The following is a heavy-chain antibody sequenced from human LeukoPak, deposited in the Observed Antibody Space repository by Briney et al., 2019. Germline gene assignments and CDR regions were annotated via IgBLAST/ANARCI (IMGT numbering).Heavy chain of an antibody. V-gene: IGHV3-21*04. CDR1: GFTFSSYS. CDR3: AKVGGYYYDSSGYAL. D-gene: IGHD3-22*01. CDR2: ISSSSIYI. Sequence: PGGSLRLSCAGSGFTFSSYSMNWVRQAPGKGLEWVSSISSSSIYIYDADSVKGRFTISRDNSKNTLYLQMNSLRAEDTAVYYCAKVGGYYYDSSGYALWGQGTMVTVSS. J-gene: IGHJ3*01.